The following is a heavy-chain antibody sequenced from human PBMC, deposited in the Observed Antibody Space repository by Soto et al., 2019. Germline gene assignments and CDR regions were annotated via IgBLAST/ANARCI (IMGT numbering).Heavy chain of an antibody. J-gene: IGHJ6*03. CDR3: ARGNSSSSRPLCYMDV. V-gene: IGHV4-34*01. CDR1: GGSCSGYY. D-gene: IGHD6-6*01. Sequence: SETLALTCAVYGGSCSGYYWSWIRQPPGKGLEWIGEINHSGSTNYNPSLKSRVTISVDTSKNQFSLKLSSVTAADTAVYYCARGNSSSSRPLCYMDVWGKGTTVTVSS. CDR2: INHSGST.